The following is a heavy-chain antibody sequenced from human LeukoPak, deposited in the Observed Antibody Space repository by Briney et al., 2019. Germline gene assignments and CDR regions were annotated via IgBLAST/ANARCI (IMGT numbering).Heavy chain of an antibody. CDR2: ISGSGGST. Sequence: GGSLRLSCAASGFTFNSYAMSWVRQAPGKGLEWVSAISGSGGSTYYADSVKRRFTISRDNSKNTLYLQMNSLRAEDTAVYYCAKLYESPERGYSYGYPDYWGQGTLVTVSS. CDR1: GFTFNSYA. CDR3: AKLYESPERGYSYGYPDY. J-gene: IGHJ4*02. D-gene: IGHD5-18*01. V-gene: IGHV3-23*01.